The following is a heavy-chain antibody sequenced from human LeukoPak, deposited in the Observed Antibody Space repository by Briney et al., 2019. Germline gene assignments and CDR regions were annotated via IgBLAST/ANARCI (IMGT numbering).Heavy chain of an antibody. V-gene: IGHV3-43*01. D-gene: IGHD6-13*01. CDR1: GFTFDDNV. J-gene: IGHJ6*03. CDR3: AKGGSSSGRGLYYYYIHV. CDR2: IRCDGGTT. Sequence: GGSLRLSCAASGFTFDDNVMHWVRQAPGKGLQWVSLIRCDGGTTYYADSVKGRFTISRDNSKNTLYLQMNSLTTEDTAFYYCAKGGSSSGRGLYYYYIHVWGKGTTVTVSS.